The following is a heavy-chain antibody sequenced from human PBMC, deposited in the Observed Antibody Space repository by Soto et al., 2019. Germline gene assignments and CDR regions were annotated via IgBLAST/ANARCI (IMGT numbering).Heavy chain of an antibody. CDR2: INAGNGNT. Sequence: ASVKVSCKASGYTFTSYAMHWVRQAPGQRLEWMGWINAGNGNTKYSQKFQGRVTITRDTSASTAYMELSSLRSEDTAVYYCAREYFRVGATGWFDPWGQGTLVTAPQ. CDR1: GYTFTSYA. J-gene: IGHJ5*02. D-gene: IGHD1-26*01. V-gene: IGHV1-3*01. CDR3: AREYFRVGATGWFDP.